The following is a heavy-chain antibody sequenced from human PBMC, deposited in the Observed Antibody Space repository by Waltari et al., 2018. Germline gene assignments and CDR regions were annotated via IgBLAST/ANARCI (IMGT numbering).Heavy chain of an antibody. CDR1: GGSISSSSSY. J-gene: IGHJ4*02. CDR2: INPNSGGT. D-gene: IGHD3-10*01. V-gene: IGHV1-2*06. Sequence: QLQLQESGPGLVKPSETLSLTCTVSGGSISSSSSYWGWIRQPPGKGLEWMGRINPNSGGTNYAQKFQGRVTMTRDTSISTAYMELSRLRSDDTAVYYWARAVNGWFGEGNYWGQGTLVTVSS. CDR3: ARAVNGWFGEGNY.